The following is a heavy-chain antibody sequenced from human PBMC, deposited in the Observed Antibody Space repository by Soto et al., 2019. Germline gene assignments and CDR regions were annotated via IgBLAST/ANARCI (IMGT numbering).Heavy chain of an antibody. CDR2: IMPIFGSA. J-gene: IGHJ4*02. CDR1: GGTFSRNT. V-gene: IGHV1-69*13. CDR3: ARQFDSDTSGYYYAY. Sequence: GASVKVSCKAPGGTFSRNTVSWVRQAPGQGLEWMGGIMPIFGSANYAQKFRGRVTITADENTRTVYMEMSSLRSEDTAVYYCARQFDSDTSGYYYAYWGQGTLVTVSS. D-gene: IGHD3-22*01.